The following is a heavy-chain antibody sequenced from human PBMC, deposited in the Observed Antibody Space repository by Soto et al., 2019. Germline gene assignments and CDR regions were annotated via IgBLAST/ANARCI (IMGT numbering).Heavy chain of an antibody. J-gene: IGHJ1*01. V-gene: IGHV1-3*01. D-gene: IGHD3-22*01. Sequence: ASVQVSCKASRYTFTSAAMHGLRQAAGQRREGVGWINAGEGNTNYSQKFQGRVTITRDISAGTEYMEMSSLRSEDTAVYFCAGVTDYFDTIGYSREYFQHWGQGTPVTVSS. CDR2: INAGEGNT. CDR3: AGVTDYFDTIGYSREYFQH. CDR1: RYTFTSAA.